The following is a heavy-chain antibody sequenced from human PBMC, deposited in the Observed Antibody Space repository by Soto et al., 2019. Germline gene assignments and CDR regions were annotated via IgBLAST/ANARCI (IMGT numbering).Heavy chain of an antibody. V-gene: IGHV5-10-1*01. J-gene: IGHJ6*02. CDR1: GYSFTSYW. CDR3: ARRVVWFGDLSNGMDV. CDR2: IDPSDSYT. Sequence: PGESLKISCKGSGYSFTSYWISWVRQMPGKGLEWMGRIDPSDSYTNYSPSFQGHVTISADKSISTAYLQWSSLKASDTAMYYCARRVVWFGDLSNGMDVWGQGTTVTVS. D-gene: IGHD3-10*01.